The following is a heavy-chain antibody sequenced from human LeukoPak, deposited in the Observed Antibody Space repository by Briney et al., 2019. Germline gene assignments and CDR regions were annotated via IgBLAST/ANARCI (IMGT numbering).Heavy chain of an antibody. Sequence: PGGSLRLSCAASGFTFSSYTMSWVRQAPGKGLEWVSYISTTSNTIYYADSVKGRFTISRGNAKNSLYLQMNSLRAEDTALYYCAGNCSGTSCYVEGAFDIWGQGTMVTVSS. CDR1: GFTFSSYT. CDR2: ISTTSNTI. V-gene: IGHV3-48*04. CDR3: AGNCSGTSCYVEGAFDI. J-gene: IGHJ3*02. D-gene: IGHD2-2*03.